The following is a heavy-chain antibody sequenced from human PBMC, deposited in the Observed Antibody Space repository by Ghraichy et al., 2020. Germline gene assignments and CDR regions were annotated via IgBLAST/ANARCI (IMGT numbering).Heavy chain of an antibody. Sequence: GGSLRLSCAASGFTFSSYGMHWVRQAPGKGLEWVAVISYDGSNKYYADSVKGRFTISRDNSKNTLYLQMNSLRAEDTAVYYCAKGGYSYGSDGMDVWGQGTTVTVSS. D-gene: IGHD5-18*01. CDR2: ISYDGSNK. V-gene: IGHV3-30*18. J-gene: IGHJ6*02. CDR3: AKGGYSYGSDGMDV. CDR1: GFTFSSYG.